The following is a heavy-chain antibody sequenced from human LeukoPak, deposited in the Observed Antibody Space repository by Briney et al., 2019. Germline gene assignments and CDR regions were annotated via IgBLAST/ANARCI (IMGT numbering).Heavy chain of an antibody. J-gene: IGHJ6*02. CDR1: GYTFTGYY. D-gene: IGHD3-10*01. CDR3: ASQLGITMVRDYYYGMDV. CDR2: INPNSGGT. Sequence: ASVKVSCKASGYTFTGYYMHWVRQAPGQGLEWMGWINPNSGGTNYAQKFQGWVTMTRDTSISTAYMELSSLRSEDTAVYYCASQLGITMVRDYYYGMDVWGQGTTVTVSS. V-gene: IGHV1-2*04.